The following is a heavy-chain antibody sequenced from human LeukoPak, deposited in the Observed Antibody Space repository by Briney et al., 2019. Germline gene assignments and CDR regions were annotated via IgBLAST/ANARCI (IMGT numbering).Heavy chain of an antibody. Sequence: SESLSLTCTVSGGSISSSSDYWGWLRQPPGKGLEWIGSIYYSGSTYYNPSLKSRFTISVDTSKNQFSLKLSSVTAADTAVYYCARLLWFGESGDWFDPWGQGTLVTVSS. D-gene: IGHD3-10*01. CDR2: IYYSGST. V-gene: IGHV4-39*01. J-gene: IGHJ5*02. CDR1: GGSISSSSDY. CDR3: ARLLWFGESGDWFDP.